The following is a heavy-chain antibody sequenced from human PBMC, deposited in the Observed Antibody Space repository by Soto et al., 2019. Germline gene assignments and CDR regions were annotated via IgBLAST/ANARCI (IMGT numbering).Heavy chain of an antibody. D-gene: IGHD3-16*01. J-gene: IGHJ5*02. CDR2: ISAYNGNT. CDR3: ALTAGYYDYIWGSYTWFDP. V-gene: IGHV1-18*01. Sequence: QVQLVQSGAEVKKPGASVKVSCKASGYTFTSYGISWVRQAPGQGLERMGWISAYNGNTNYAQKLQGRVTMTTDTATSTDYMELRSLRSDDTAVYYCALTAGYYDYIWGSYTWFDPWGQGTLVTVSS. CDR1: GYTFTSYG.